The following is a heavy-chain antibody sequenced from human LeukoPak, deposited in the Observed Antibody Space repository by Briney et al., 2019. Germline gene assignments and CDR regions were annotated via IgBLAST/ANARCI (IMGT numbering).Heavy chain of an antibody. CDR2: IYYTGTT. V-gene: IGHV4-31*03. CDR3: ARGKRDGYIAGY. J-gene: IGHJ4*02. CDR1: GGSISSGGYY. D-gene: IGHD5-24*01. Sequence: SETLSLTCTVSGGSISSGGYYWNWIRQYPGKGVEWIGYIYYTGTTYYNPSLKSRVSISVDTSKNQFSLRLNSVTAADTAVYYCARGKRDGYIAGYWGQGTLVTVSS.